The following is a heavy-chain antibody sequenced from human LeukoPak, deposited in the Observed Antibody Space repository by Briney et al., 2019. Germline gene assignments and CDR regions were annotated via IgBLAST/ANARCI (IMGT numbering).Heavy chain of an antibody. D-gene: IGHD6-13*01. CDR2: INPNSGGT. V-gene: IGHV1-2*02. CDR3: ARAGEGIAAAGTKTFDI. Sequence: GASVKVSCKASGYTFTGYYMHWVRQAPGQGLEWMGWINPNSGGTNYAQKFQGRVTMTRDTSISTAYMELSGLRSDDTAVYYCARAGEGIAAAGTKTFDIWGQGTMVTVSS. CDR1: GYTFTGYY. J-gene: IGHJ3*02.